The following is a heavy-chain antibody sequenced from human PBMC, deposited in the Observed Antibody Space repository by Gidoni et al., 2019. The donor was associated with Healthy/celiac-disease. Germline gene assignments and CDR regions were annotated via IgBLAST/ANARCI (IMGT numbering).Heavy chain of an antibody. Sequence: QVQLVESGGGVVQPGRSLRLSCAASCFTFSSYGMHWVRQAPGKGLEWVAVISYDGSNKYYADSVKGRFTISRDNSKNTLYLQMNSLRAEDTAVYYCAKDRPWGAGFDYWGQGTLVTVSS. J-gene: IGHJ4*02. CDR2: ISYDGSNK. V-gene: IGHV3-30*18. D-gene: IGHD1-26*01. CDR3: AKDRPWGAGFDY. CDR1: CFTFSSYG.